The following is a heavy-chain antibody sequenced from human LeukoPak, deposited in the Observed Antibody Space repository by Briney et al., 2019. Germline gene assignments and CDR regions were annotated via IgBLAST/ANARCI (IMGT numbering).Heavy chain of an antibody. V-gene: IGHV1-58*02. D-gene: IGHD1-26*01. Sequence: ASVKVSCKTSGFTFSNSAIQWVRQARGQRLEWIGWVIVGSGKTHYAQNIQERITITRDTSTNTAYMELNSLTSEDTAVYYCAAELYSGTYGRCCSFAFWGQGTLVTVSP. CDR1: GFTFSNSA. CDR3: AAELYSGTYGRCCSFAF. CDR2: VIVGSGKT. J-gene: IGHJ4*02.